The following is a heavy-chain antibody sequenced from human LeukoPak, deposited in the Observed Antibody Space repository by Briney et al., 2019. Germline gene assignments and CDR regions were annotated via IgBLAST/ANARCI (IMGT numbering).Heavy chain of an antibody. J-gene: IGHJ6*02. V-gene: IGHV3-21*01. CDR2: ISSSSSYI. D-gene: IGHD6-13*01. CDR3: ARDKIAAAGTDYYYGMDV. CDR1: GFTFSSYN. Sequence: GGSLRLSCAASGFTFSSYNMYWVRQAPGKGLEWVSSISSSSSYIYYADSVKGRFTISRDNAKNSLYLQMNSLRAEDTAVYYCARDKIAAAGTDYYYGMDVWGQGTTVTVSS.